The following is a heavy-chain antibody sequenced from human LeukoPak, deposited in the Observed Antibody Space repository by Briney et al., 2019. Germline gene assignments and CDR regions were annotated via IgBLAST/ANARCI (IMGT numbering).Heavy chain of an antibody. CDR1: SDTFTDHY. CDR3: ARDLALHDTSFVFDM. J-gene: IGHJ3*02. V-gene: IGHV1-2*02. D-gene: IGHD3-9*01. Sequence: ASVKVSCKASSDTFTDHYVHWVRQAPGQGPEWMGWINPKSGVTISAQNLQGRVTMTRDTSLSTAYMELRRLRSGDTAVYYCARDLALHDTSFVFDMWGQGTMVTVSS. CDR2: INPKSGVT.